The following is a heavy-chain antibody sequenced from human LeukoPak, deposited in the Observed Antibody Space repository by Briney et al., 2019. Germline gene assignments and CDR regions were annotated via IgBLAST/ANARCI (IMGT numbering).Heavy chain of an antibody. V-gene: IGHV4-31*03. D-gene: IGHD5-18*01. CDR3: ARSPGDTAMIPGALDI. CDR1: GGSISSGGYY. Sequence: SETLSLTCTVSGGSISSGGYYWSWIRQHPGKGLEWIGYIYYSGSTYYNPSLKSRVTISVDTSKNQFSLKLSSVTAADTAVYYCARSPGDTAMIPGALDIWGQGTMVTVSS. J-gene: IGHJ3*02. CDR2: IYYSGST.